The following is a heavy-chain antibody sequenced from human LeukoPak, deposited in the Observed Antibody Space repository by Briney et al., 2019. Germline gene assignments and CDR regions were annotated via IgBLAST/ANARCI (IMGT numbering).Heavy chain of an antibody. Sequence: GASVKVSCKASGYTFTSYGISWVRQAPGQGLEWMGWINPNSGGTNYAQKFQGRVTMTRDTSISTAYMELSRLRSDDTAMYYCARILTTVTTMDYWGQGTLVTVSS. V-gene: IGHV1-2*02. CDR2: INPNSGGT. CDR1: GYTFTSYG. D-gene: IGHD4-17*01. CDR3: ARILTTVTTMDY. J-gene: IGHJ4*02.